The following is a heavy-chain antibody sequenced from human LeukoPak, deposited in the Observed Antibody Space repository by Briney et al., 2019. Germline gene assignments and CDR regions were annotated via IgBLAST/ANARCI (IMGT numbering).Heavy chain of an antibody. CDR2: ISAYNGNT. D-gene: IGHD3-10*01. J-gene: IGHJ6*02. CDR3: ARGSRSGDYYYGMDV. V-gene: IGHV1-18*01. CDR1: GYTFTSYG. Sequence: ASVKVSCKASGYTFTSYGISWVRQAPGQALEGMGWISAYNGNTNYAQKLQGRVTMTTDTSTSTAYMELRSLRADDTAVYYCARGSRSGDYYYGMDVWGQGTTFTVSS.